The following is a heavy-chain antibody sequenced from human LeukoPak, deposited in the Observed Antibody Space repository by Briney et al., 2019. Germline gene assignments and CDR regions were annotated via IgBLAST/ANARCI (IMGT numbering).Heavy chain of an antibody. D-gene: IGHD3-9*01. J-gene: IGHJ5*02. CDR1: GGSISSYY. V-gene: IGHV4-4*07. CDR3: ARVNILTGYYLPWFDP. CDR2: IYTSGST. Sequence: SETLSLTCTVSGGSISSYYGSWIRQPAGKGREWIGRIYTSGSTNYNPSLKSRVTMSVDTSKNQFSLKLSSVTAADTAVYYCARVNILTGYYLPWFDPWGQGILVTVSS.